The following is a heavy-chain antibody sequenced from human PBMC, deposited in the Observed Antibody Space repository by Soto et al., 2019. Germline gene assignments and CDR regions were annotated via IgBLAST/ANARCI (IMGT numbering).Heavy chain of an antibody. Sequence: QITLKESGPTLVKPTQTLTLTCTFSGFSLSTSGVGVGWIRQPPGKALEWLALIYWDDDKRYSPSLKSRLTITQDTSKHQVVLTMTTMDPVDTATYYCAHSGGYGMDVWGQGTTVTVSS. CDR3: AHSGGYGMDV. J-gene: IGHJ6*02. D-gene: IGHD2-15*01. CDR1: GFSLSTSGVG. CDR2: IYWDDDK. V-gene: IGHV2-5*02.